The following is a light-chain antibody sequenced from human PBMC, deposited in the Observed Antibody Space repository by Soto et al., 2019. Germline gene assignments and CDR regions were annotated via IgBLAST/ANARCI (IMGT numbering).Light chain of an antibody. CDR2: DAS. J-gene: IGKJ2*01. CDR3: QQTYSELVYT. Sequence: DIQMTQSPSSLSASVGDRVTITCQASQNINNYLNWYQQKPGRAPKLLIYDASNLEAGVPSRFRGSGSGTDFTFTISRLQPEDIATYYCQQTYSELVYTFGRGTKLEIK. CDR1: QNINNY. V-gene: IGKV1-33*01.